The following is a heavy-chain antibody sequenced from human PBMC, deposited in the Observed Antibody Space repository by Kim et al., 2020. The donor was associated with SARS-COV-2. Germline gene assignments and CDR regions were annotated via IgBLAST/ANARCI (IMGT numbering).Heavy chain of an antibody. CDR3: ARDSADRNDRTGPTLIFD. V-gene: IGHV1-69*13. CDR1: GATFSDYA. Sequence: SVKVSCKASGATFSDYAISWVRQAPGQGLEWMGGLVPVFRTPTYAQKFQGRITITADESTSTAYMELSGLRSEDTAVYFCARDSADRNDRTGPTLIFDWGQGTLVTVSS. D-gene: IGHD3-22*01. J-gene: IGHJ4*02. CDR2: LVPVFRTP.